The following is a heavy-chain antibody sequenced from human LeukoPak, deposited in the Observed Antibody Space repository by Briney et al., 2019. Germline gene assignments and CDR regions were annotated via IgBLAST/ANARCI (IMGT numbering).Heavy chain of an antibody. D-gene: IGHD1-20*01. V-gene: IGHV3-20*04. Sequence: GSFRLSCAASGFTFADYGMSWVRQALGKGLAWVSGVNWNGGSTGHADSVKGRFTISRDNAKNSLYLQMNSLRAEDTALYYYATTTWDDSITGPPFDYWPQGTLVTVSS. J-gene: IGHJ4*02. CDR3: ATTTWDDSITGPPFDY. CDR1: GFTFADYG. CDR2: VNWNGGST.